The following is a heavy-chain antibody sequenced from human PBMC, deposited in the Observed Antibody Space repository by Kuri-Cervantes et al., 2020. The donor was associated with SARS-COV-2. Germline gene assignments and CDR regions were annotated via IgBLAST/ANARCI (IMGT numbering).Heavy chain of an antibody. CDR2: ISDYNGNT. J-gene: IGHJ6*03. CDR3: ARDIAAAYNYFYYYYMDV. V-gene: IGHV1-18*01. D-gene: IGHD6-13*01. CDR1: GYTFTSYG. Sequence: ASVKVSCKASGYTFTSYGISWVRQAPGQGLEWMGWISDYNGNTNYAQKLQGRVTMTTETSTSTAYMELRSLRSDDTAVYYCARDIAAAYNYFYYYYMDVWGKGTTVTVSS.